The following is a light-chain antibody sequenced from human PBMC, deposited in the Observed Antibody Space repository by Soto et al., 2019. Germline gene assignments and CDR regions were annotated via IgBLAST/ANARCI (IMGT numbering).Light chain of an antibody. CDR3: QQFNNNPFT. V-gene: IGKV1D-13*01. CDR1: QGISSA. Sequence: AIQLTQSPSSLSASVGHRVTITCRASQGISSALAWYQQTPGKPPKLLIYDASTLEIGVPSRFSGSGSVTDFTLTISNLHPEDFATYYCQQFNNNPFTFGPGTKVDI. J-gene: IGKJ3*01. CDR2: DAS.